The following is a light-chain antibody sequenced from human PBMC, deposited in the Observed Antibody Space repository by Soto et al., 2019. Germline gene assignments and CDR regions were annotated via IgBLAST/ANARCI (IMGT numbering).Light chain of an antibody. Sequence: DIQMTQSPSTLSASVGDRVTITCRASQSISSWLARYQQKPGKAPNLLIYKASSLESGVPSRFSGSGSGTEFTLTISSLQPDDFATYYCQQYNSDLTFGQGTKLEIK. V-gene: IGKV1-5*03. J-gene: IGKJ2*01. CDR1: QSISSW. CDR2: KAS. CDR3: QQYNSDLT.